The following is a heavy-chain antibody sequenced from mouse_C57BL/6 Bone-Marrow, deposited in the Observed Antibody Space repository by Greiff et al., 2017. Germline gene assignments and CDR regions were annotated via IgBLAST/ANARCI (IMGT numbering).Heavy chain of an antibody. CDR2: INPGSGGT. D-gene: IGHD1-1*01. J-gene: IGHJ1*03. CDR1: GYAFTNYL. V-gene: IGHV1-54*01. CDR3: AREDYGSSYENFDV. Sequence: VKLQQSGAELVRPGTSVKVSCKASGYAFTNYLIEWVKQRPGQGLEWIGVINPGSGGTNYNEKFKGKATLTADKSSSTAYMQLSSLTSEDSAVYFCAREDYGSSYENFDVWGTGTTVTVSS.